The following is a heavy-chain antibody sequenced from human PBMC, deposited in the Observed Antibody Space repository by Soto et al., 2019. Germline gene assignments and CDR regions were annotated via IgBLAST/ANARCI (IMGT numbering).Heavy chain of an antibody. CDR2: ISGSGVST. CDR3: AKEITIFGVVSY. V-gene: IGHV3-23*01. J-gene: IGHJ4*02. CDR1: GFTFSRYA. Sequence: GGSLRLSCAASGFTFSRYAMSWFRPAPWKWLEWVSSISGSGVSTYYADSAKGRFTISRDNSKNTLYLQMNSLRAEDTAVYYCAKEITIFGVVSYWGQGTLVTVSS. D-gene: IGHD3-3*01.